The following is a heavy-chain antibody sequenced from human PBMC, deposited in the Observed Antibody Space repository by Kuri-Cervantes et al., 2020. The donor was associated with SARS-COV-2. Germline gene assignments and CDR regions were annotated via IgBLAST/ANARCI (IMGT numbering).Heavy chain of an antibody. J-gene: IGHJ4*02. CDR1: GFTFSSYA. Sequence: GESLKISCAASGFTFSSYAMHWVRQASGKGLEWVGRVRGKANNYATAYAASVKGRFTISRDGSKNMAYLQMNSLKTEDTAVYYCTTLIDYWGQGALVTVSS. CDR2: VRGKANNYAT. CDR3: TTLIDY. V-gene: IGHV3-73*01.